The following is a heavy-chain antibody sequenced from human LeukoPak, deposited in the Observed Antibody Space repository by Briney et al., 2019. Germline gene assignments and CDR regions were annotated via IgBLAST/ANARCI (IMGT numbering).Heavy chain of an antibody. CDR2: ISSNGGST. CDR3: AKENNWNDGNFDY. Sequence: GGSLRLSCAASGFTFSSYAMHWVRQAPGKGLEYVSAISSNGGSTYYANSVKGRFTISRDNSKNTLYLQMGSLRAEDMAVYYCAKENNWNDGNFDYWGQGTLVTVSS. CDR1: GFTFSSYA. J-gene: IGHJ4*02. V-gene: IGHV3-64*01. D-gene: IGHD1-20*01.